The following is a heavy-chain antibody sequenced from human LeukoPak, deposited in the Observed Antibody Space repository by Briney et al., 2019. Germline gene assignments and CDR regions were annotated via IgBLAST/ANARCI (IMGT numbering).Heavy chain of an antibody. CDR2: IKEDGSDK. J-gene: IGHJ4*02. Sequence: GGPLRLSCAASGFTFSTYWMTWVRQAPGKGLEWLANIKEDGSDKYYVDSVKGRFTISRDNAKNSLYLQVNSLRAEDTAVYYCARDHAMAVNGLIDYWGQGALVAVSS. CDR3: ARDHAMAVNGLIDY. CDR1: GFTFSTYW. D-gene: IGHD2-8*01. V-gene: IGHV3-7*01.